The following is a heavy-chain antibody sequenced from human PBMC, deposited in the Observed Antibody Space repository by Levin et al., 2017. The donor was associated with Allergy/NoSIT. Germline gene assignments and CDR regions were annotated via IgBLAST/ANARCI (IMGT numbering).Heavy chain of an antibody. J-gene: IGHJ5*02. D-gene: IGHD1-1*01. Sequence: GESLKISCAASGFSFSKFAMSWVRQAPGKGLEWVAGISGSGGNTYYAGSVTGRLTISRDNSNNTLFLEMNSLRVGDTAVYYCAKEDANWNSGLFDPWGQGTQVTVSS. CDR1: GFSFSKFA. CDR3: AKEDANWNSGLFDP. V-gene: IGHV3-23*01. CDR2: ISGSGGNT.